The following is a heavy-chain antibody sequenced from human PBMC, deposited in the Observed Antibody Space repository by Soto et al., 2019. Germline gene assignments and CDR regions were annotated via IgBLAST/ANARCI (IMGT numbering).Heavy chain of an antibody. CDR3: ATGGYGDYYYYGMDV. D-gene: IGHD4-17*01. V-gene: IGHV5-51*01. Sequence: GESLKISCKGSGYSFTSYWIGWVRQMPGKGLEWMGIIYPGDSDTRYSPSFQGQVTISADKSISTAYLQWSSLKASDTAMYYCATGGYGDYYYYGMDVWGQGTTVTVSS. CDR2: IYPGDSDT. J-gene: IGHJ6*02. CDR1: GYSFTSYW.